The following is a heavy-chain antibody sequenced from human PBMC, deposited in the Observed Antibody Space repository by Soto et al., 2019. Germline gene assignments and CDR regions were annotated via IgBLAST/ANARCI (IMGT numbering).Heavy chain of an antibody. Sequence: ASVKVSCKASGYTFTSYGISWVRQAPGQGLEWMGWISAYNGNTNYAQKLQGRVTMTTDTSTSTAYMELRSLRSDDTAVYYCARDQGFTIVVVPAANWGAFDIWGQGTMVTVSS. CDR1: GYTFTSYG. CDR2: ISAYNGNT. D-gene: IGHD2-2*01. V-gene: IGHV1-18*04. J-gene: IGHJ3*02. CDR3: ARDQGFTIVVVPAANWGAFDI.